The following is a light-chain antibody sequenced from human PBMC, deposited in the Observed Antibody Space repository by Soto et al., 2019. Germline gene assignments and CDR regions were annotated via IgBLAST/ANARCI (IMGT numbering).Light chain of an antibody. CDR3: QQRGSWPLT. CDR1: XXVSSY. Sequence: EIVLTQSPATLSLSPGERATLSCRAXXXVSSYLAWYQQKPGQAPRLLIYDASNRATGIPARFSGSGSGTDFTLTISSLEPEDFAVYYCQQRGSWPLTFGGGTKVEIK. V-gene: IGKV3-11*01. CDR2: DAS. J-gene: IGKJ4*01.